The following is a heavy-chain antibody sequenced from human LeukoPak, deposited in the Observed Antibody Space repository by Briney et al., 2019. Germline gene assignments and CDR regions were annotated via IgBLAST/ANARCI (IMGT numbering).Heavy chain of an antibody. Sequence: GGSLRLSCAASGFTVSSNYMSWVRQAPGKGLEWVSVIYSGGSTYYADSVKGRFTISRDNSKNTLYLQMNSLRAEDTAVYYCARATLGIVVVPAASDYWGQGTLVTVSS. D-gene: IGHD2-2*01. CDR3: ARATLGIVVVPAASDY. J-gene: IGHJ4*02. V-gene: IGHV3-66*01. CDR1: GFTVSSNY. CDR2: IYSGGST.